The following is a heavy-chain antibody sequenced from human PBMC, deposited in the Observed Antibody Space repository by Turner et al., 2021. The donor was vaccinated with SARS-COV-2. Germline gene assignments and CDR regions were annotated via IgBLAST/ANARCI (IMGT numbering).Heavy chain of an antibody. D-gene: IGHD3-22*01. CDR1: GGSISSSSYY. J-gene: IGHJ6*02. CDR3: ARRLVVQGTDDYSYYYGMDV. V-gene: IGHV4-39*01. Sequence: QLQLQESGPGLVKPSETLFLTCTVSGGSISSSSYYWGWIRQPPGKGLEWVGNIYYSGSTYYNPSLKSRVTISVDTSKNQFSLKLSSVTATDTAVYYCARRLVVQGTDDYSYYYGMDVWGQGTTVTVSS. CDR2: IYYSGST.